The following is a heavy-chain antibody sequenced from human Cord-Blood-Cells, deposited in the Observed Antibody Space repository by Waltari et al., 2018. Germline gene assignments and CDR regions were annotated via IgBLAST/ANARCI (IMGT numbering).Heavy chain of an antibody. V-gene: IGHV1-18*01. CDR3: ARVKFTYYDNLTGYLDAFDI. D-gene: IGHD3-9*01. CDR1: GYTFTSYG. Sequence: QVQLVQSGAEVKKPGASVKVSCKASGYTFTSYGISWVRQAPGQGLEWMGWISAYNGNTNYAQKLQCRVTMTTDTSTSTAYMELRSLRSDDTAVYYCARVKFTYYDNLTGYLDAFDIWGQGTMVTVSS. J-gene: IGHJ3*02. CDR2: ISAYNGNT.